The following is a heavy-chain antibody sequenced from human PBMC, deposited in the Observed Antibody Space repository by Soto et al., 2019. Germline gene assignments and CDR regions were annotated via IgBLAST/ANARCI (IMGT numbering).Heavy chain of an antibody. CDR2: INAGNGNT. CDR1: GYTFTSYA. D-gene: IGHD1-26*01. J-gene: IGHJ4*02. Sequence: ASVKVSCKASGYTFTSYAMHWVRQAPGQRLEWMGWINAGNGNTKYSQKFQGRVTITRDTSASTAYMELSSLRSEDTAVYYCASGYMGSTGFDYWGQGTLVAVSS. V-gene: IGHV1-3*01. CDR3: ASGYMGSTGFDY.